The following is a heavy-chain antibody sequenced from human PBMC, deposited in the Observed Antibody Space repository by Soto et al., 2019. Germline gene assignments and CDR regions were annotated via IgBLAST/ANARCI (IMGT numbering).Heavy chain of an antibody. Sequence: EVPLVESGGGLVQPGGSLRLSCAASGFTFSDHHMDWVRQAPGKGLEWVGRIRDKADSYTTVYAASVKGRFTISRDESRNSMYLQMNSLKNEDTAVYYCAAIRGVVGYWGQGTLVTVSS. CDR2: IRDKADSYTT. V-gene: IGHV3-72*01. J-gene: IGHJ4*02. D-gene: IGHD3-10*01. CDR3: AAIRGVVGY. CDR1: GFTFSDHH.